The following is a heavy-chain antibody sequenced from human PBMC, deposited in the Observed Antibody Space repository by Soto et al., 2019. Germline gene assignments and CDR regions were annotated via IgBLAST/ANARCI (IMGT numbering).Heavy chain of an antibody. J-gene: IGHJ3*02. V-gene: IGHV3-48*03. CDR1: GFTFSSYE. CDR3: ARPSHYDSSGYFPEDDAFDI. CDR2: ISSSGSTI. D-gene: IGHD3-22*01. Sequence: HPGGSPRLSCAASGFTFSSYEMNWVRQAPGKGLEWVSYISSSGSTIYYADSVKGRFTISRDNAKNSLYLQMNSLRAEDTAVYYCARPSHYDSSGYFPEDDAFDIWGQGTMVTVSS.